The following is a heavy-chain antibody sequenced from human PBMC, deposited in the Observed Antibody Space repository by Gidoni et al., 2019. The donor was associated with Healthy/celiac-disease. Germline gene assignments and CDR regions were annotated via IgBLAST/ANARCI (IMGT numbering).Heavy chain of an antibody. CDR1: VGSISSSSSY. Sequence: LQLRESGPGLVRPSETLSLPGTAPVGSISSSSSYWGWIRQPPGKGLEWIGSIYYSGSTYYNPSLKSRVTIFVDTSKNQFSLKLSSVTAADTAVYYCARLDQLGSPNFDYWGQGTLVTVSS. CDR3: ARLDQLGSPNFDY. CDR2: IYYSGST. J-gene: IGHJ4*02. D-gene: IGHD7-27*01. V-gene: IGHV4-39*01.